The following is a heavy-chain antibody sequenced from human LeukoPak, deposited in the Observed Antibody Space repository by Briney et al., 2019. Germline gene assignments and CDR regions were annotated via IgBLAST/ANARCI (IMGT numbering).Heavy chain of an antibody. Sequence: NPGGSLRPSCAASGFTFSSYSMNWVRQAPGKGLEWVSSISSSSSYIYYADSVKGRFTISRDNAKNSLYLQMNSLRAEDTAVYYCARVDIVVVPAAIRGGSDYWGQGTLVTVSS. V-gene: IGHV3-21*01. D-gene: IGHD2-2*01. J-gene: IGHJ4*02. CDR2: ISSSSSYI. CDR1: GFTFSSYS. CDR3: ARVDIVVVPAAIRGGSDY.